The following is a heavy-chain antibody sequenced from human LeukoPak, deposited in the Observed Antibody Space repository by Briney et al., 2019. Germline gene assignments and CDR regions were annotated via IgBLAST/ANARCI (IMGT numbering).Heavy chain of an antibody. CDR3: ARDGVDTAMVMVTYYYYYYMDV. CDR1: GFTFSSYD. Sequence: PGGSLRLSCAASGFTFSSYDMHWVRQATGKGLEWVSAIGTAADTYYPGSVKGRFTISRDNAKNSLYLQMNNLRAEDTALYYCARDGVDTAMVMVTYYYYYYMDVWGKGTTVTVSS. CDR2: IGTAADT. V-gene: IGHV3-13*01. D-gene: IGHD5-18*01. J-gene: IGHJ6*03.